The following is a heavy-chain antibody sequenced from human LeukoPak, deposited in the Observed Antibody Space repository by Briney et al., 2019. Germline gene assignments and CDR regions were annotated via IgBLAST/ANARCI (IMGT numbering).Heavy chain of an antibody. CDR3: ARYGGSGWVIDN. V-gene: IGHV4-59*08. CDR2: IYYTGAT. D-gene: IGHD6-19*01. CDR1: GGSISSYY. J-gene: IGHJ4*02. Sequence: PSETLSLTCTVSGGSISSYYWTWIRQPPGKGLEWIGYIYYTGATSYNPSLKSRVTISVDTSKKQFSLKLTSVTAADTAVYYCARYGGSGWVIDNWGLGTLVTVSS.